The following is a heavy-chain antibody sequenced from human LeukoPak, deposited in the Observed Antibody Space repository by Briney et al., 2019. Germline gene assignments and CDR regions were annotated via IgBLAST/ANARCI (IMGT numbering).Heavy chain of an antibody. CDR1: GFTFSNHW. J-gene: IGHJ5*02. CDR3: ARDGGSRTADP. Sequence: GGSLRLSCAASGFTFSNHWMTWVRQAPGKGLEWVANINRDRSEKYYVDSVKGRFTISRDNAKNSLYLQMNSLRAEDTAMYYCARDGGSRTADPCGQGTLVTVSS. CDR2: INRDRSEK. D-gene: IGHD2-2*01. V-gene: IGHV3-7*01.